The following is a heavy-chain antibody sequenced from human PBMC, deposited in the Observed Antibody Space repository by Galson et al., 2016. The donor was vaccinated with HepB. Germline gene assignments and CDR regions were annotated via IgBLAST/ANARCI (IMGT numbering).Heavy chain of an antibody. CDR3: AHRRGSGSPWAYGAFDI. V-gene: IGHV2-5*02. Sequence: PALVKPTQTLTLTCTFSGFSLSTTGVGVGWIRQPPGKALEWLALKYWDDDKYYNPSLKTRLIITKDTSKNQVVLTMTNMDPVDTATCYCAHRRGSGSPWAYGAFDIWGQGTMVTVSS. J-gene: IGHJ3*02. D-gene: IGHD1-26*01. CDR2: KYWDDDK. CDR1: GFSLSTTGVG.